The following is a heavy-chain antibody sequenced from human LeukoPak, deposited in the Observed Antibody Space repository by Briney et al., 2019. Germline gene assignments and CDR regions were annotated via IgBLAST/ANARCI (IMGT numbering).Heavy chain of an antibody. D-gene: IGHD6-19*01. J-gene: IGHJ6*03. V-gene: IGHV1-24*01. Sequence: GASVKVSCKVSGYTLTKLSMHWVRQAPGKGLEWMGGFDPEDGEIIYAQKFQGRVTITADKSTSTAYMELSSLRSEDTAVYYCASIPYSSGWWGGYYYYYMDVWGKGTTVTVSS. CDR3: ASIPYSSGWWGGYYYYYMDV. CDR1: GYTLTKLS. CDR2: FDPEDGEI.